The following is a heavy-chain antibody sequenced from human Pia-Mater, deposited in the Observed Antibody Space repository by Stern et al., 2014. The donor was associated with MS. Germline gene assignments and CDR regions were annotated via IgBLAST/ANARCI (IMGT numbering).Heavy chain of an antibody. J-gene: IGHJ4*02. CDR1: GYTFTGPY. CDR2: IGPTSGAT. Sequence: QVQLVESGAEVRKPGASGKVSCKASGYTFTGPYVHWVRQAPGQGLEWMGRIGPTSGATNFAQKFQGRVTLTRDTSISTAYMELSSLTSDDTAVYYCARQYSSYPDYWGQGTLVTVSS. CDR3: ARQYSSYPDY. V-gene: IGHV1-2*06. D-gene: IGHD4-11*01.